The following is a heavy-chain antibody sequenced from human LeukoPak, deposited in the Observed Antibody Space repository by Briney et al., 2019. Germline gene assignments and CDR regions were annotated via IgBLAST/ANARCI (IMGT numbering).Heavy chain of an antibody. CDR3: ARVKSCSSTSCYRDYYYYYYMDV. Sequence: ASVKVSCKVSGHTLTDLSINWVRQAPGQGLEWMGGFDPEDVESIYAPKFQGRVTMTEDTSTDTAYMELSSLRSEDTAVYYCARVKSCSSTSCYRDYYYYYYMDVWGKGTTVTVSS. J-gene: IGHJ6*03. D-gene: IGHD2-2*01. V-gene: IGHV1-24*01. CDR2: FDPEDVES. CDR1: GHTLTDLS.